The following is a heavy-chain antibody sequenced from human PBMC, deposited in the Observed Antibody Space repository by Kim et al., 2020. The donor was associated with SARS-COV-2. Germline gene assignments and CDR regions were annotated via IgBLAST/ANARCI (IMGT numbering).Heavy chain of an antibody. CDR3: AREGLWVNFDY. Sequence: GGSLRLSCAASGFTFSNYEMNWVRQAPGKGLEWISYINFGGTSTYDAGSVKGRFTISRDNAKNSLYLEMNSLRAEDTAVYYCAREGLWVNFDYWGQGTLVTVSS. CDR1: GFTFSNYE. D-gene: IGHD3-16*01. V-gene: IGHV3-48*03. CDR2: INFGGTST. J-gene: IGHJ4*02.